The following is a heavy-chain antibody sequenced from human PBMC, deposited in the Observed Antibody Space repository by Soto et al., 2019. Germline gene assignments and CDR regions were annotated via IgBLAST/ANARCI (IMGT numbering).Heavy chain of an antibody. CDR2: ISGSGDRT. D-gene: IGHD4-17*01. V-gene: IGHV3-23*01. CDR3: VKDDGGYPSTAPH. J-gene: IGHJ4*02. Sequence: EVQLLESGGGLVQPGGSLRLSCAASGITISNYPMSWVRQAPGKGLDWVSGISGSGDRTYYADSAKGRFTISKDISKNSLVLQLDSLRVEDTAVYFCVKDDGGYPSTAPHWGQGTLVTVSS. CDR1: GITISNYP.